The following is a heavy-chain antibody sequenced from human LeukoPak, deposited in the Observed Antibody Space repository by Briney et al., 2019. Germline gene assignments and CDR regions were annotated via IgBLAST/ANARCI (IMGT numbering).Heavy chain of an antibody. V-gene: IGHV1-69*04. J-gene: IGHJ4*02. CDR2: IIPSLGTP. CDR1: GDTFSNYA. Sequence: GASVKVSCKASGDTFSNYAISWVRQAPGQGLEWVGRIIPSLGTPNYAQKFQGRVPITADRSTTTAHMELSRLRFEDTAVYYCARAGSSRLSVPYYFNYWGQGTPVTVSS. CDR3: ARAGSSRLSVPYYFNY. D-gene: IGHD6-13*01.